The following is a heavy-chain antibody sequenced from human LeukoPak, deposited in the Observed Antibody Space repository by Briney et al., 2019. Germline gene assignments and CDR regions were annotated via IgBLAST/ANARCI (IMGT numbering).Heavy chain of an antibody. CDR1: GFTFRNNW. CDR2: IKQDGSEK. D-gene: IGHD6-6*01. V-gene: IGHV3-7*03. J-gene: IGHJ6*03. Sequence: GGSLRLSCAASGFTFRNNWMTWVRQAPGKGLEWVAHIKQDGSEKFYVDAVKGRLTICRDNSKNPLYLQMHSLRAEDRAVYYCAKEVGSSRYYYYYYMDVWAKGTTVTVSS. CDR3: AKEVGSSRYYYYYYMDV.